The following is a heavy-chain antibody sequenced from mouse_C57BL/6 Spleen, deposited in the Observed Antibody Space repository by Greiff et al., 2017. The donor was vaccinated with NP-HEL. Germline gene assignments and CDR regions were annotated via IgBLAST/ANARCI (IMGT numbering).Heavy chain of an antibody. V-gene: IGHV1-4*01. J-gene: IGHJ3*01. D-gene: IGHD2-3*01. CDR2: IYPRDGST. CDR3: ARLRDGYLSFAY. CDR1: GYTFTSYT. Sequence: QVQLKESGAELARPGASVKMSCKASGYTFTSYTMHWVKQRPGQGLEWIGYIYPRDGSTKYNEKFKGKATLTADKSSSTAYMQLNSLTSEDSAVYFCARLRDGYLSFAYWGQGTLVTVSA.